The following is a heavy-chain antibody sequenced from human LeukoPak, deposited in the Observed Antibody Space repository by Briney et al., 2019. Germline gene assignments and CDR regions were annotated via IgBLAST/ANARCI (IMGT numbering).Heavy chain of an antibody. Sequence: SVKVSCKASGGTFSIYTISWVRQAPGQGLEWMGRIIPILGIANYAQKFQGRVTITADKSTSTAYMELSSLRSEDTAVYYCADHYYDSSGYYEYFDYWGQGTLVTVSS. J-gene: IGHJ4*02. CDR3: ADHYYDSSGYYEYFDY. CDR2: IIPILGIA. CDR1: GGTFSIYT. D-gene: IGHD3-22*01. V-gene: IGHV1-69*02.